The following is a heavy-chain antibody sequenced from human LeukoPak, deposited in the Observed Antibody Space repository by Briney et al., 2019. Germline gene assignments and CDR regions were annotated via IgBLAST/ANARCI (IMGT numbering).Heavy chain of an antibody. CDR1: GFTFSSYA. D-gene: IGHD1-1*01. J-gene: IGHJ4*02. V-gene: IGHV3-64*01. CDR3: AREVERHFDY. CDR2: ISSNGGST. Sequence: GGSLRLSCAASGFTFSSYAMHWVRQAPGKGLEYVSAISSNGGSTYYANSVKGRFTISRDNSKNTLYLQMGSLRAEDMAVYYCAREVERHFDYWGQGTLVTVSS.